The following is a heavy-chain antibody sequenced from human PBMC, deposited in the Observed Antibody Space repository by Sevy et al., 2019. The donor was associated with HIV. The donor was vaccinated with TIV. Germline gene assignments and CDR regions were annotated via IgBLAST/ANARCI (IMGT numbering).Heavy chain of an antibody. J-gene: IGHJ3*01. D-gene: IGHD3-10*01. CDR2: LSGGGERT. CDR3: AKVGPVVRGVITHAFDL. CDR1: GFTFNSYA. Sequence: GGSLRLSCAASGFTFNSYAMSWVRQAPGTGLEWVSGLSGGGERTYYADSVKGRFTISRDNSKNTLYLQMNSLRAEDTAISYCAKVGPVVRGVITHAFDLWGQGTMVTVSS. V-gene: IGHV3-23*01.